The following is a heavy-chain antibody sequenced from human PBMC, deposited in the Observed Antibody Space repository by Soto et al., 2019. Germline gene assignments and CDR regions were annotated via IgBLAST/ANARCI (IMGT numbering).Heavy chain of an antibody. D-gene: IGHD6-6*01. CDR3: ARDSRGGAARRPTFYY. Sequence: GGSLRLSCVGSGFTFSSFEMNWVRRTPGKGLEWLSYIGRSGETIYYADSVKGRFTIPRDNAKSSLFLQMNGLRDEETGIYYCARDSRGGAARRPTFYYWGRGTLVTVSS. V-gene: IGHV3-48*03. CDR2: IGRSGETI. CDR1: GFTFSSFE. J-gene: IGHJ4*02.